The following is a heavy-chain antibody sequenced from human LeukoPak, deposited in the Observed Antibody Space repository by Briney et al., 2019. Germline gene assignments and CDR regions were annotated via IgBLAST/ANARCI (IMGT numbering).Heavy chain of an antibody. CDR3: VRLRGSGWFDP. CDR2: IHYSGST. Sequence: SETLSLTCTVSGGSISSSTCYWGWIRQPPGKGLEWIGSIHYSGSTYYNPSLESRVILSVDTSKNQFSLKLSSVTAADTAVYHCVRLRGSGWFDPWGQGTLVTVSS. J-gene: IGHJ5*02. CDR1: GGSISSSTCY. V-gene: IGHV4-39*01.